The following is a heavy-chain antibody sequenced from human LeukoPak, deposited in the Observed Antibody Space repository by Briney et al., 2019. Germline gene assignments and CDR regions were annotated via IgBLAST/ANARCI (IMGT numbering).Heavy chain of an antibody. D-gene: IGHD3-22*01. J-gene: IGHJ3*02. Sequence: GESLKISCKGSGYSFTSYWIGWVRQMPGKGLEWMGIIYPGDSDTRYSPSFQGQVTISADKSISTAYLQWSSLKASDTAMYYCARQDDSSGYYEGGWVDAFDIWGQGTMVTVSS. CDR2: IYPGDSDT. V-gene: IGHV5-51*01. CDR3: ARQDDSSGYYEGGWVDAFDI. CDR1: GYSFTSYW.